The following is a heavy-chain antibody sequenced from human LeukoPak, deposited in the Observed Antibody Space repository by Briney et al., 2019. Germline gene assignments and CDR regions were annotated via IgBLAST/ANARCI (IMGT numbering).Heavy chain of an antibody. CDR3: AKLLSYGSGSYYYYFDY. Sequence: GRSLRLSCAASGFTFSSYGMHWVRQAPGKGLEWASAISGSGGSTYYADSVKGRFTISRDNSKNTLYLQMNSLRAEDTAVYYCAKLLSYGSGSYYYYFDYWGQGTLVTVSS. J-gene: IGHJ4*02. V-gene: IGHV3-23*01. CDR2: ISGSGGST. D-gene: IGHD3-10*01. CDR1: GFTFSSYG.